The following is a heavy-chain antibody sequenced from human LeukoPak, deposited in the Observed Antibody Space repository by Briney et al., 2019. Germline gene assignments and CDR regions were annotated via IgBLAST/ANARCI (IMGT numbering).Heavy chain of an antibody. V-gene: IGHV3-48*03. CDR2: ISSSGSTI. D-gene: IGHD6-19*01. CDR1: GYTFSSYE. J-gene: IGHJ6*02. CDR3: AKGMGLAHYYFYGMDV. Sequence: GGSLRLSCAASGYTFSSYEMNWVRQAPGKGLEWVSYISSSGSTIYYADSVKGRFTISRDNAKNSLYLQMTSLRAEDAAIYYCAKGMGLAHYYFYGMDVWGQGTTVTVSS.